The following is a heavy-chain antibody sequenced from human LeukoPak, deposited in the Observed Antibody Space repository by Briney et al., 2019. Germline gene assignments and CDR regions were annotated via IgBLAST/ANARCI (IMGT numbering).Heavy chain of an antibody. Sequence: PGGSLRLSCSASGFTFSSSAMYWVRQAPGKGLEYVSAFSSAGSSTFYADSVKGRFTISRDNSKNMLYLQMSSLRADDTAVYYCVKTLKYYGSGRGLFDSWGQGILVTVSS. CDR1: GFTFSSSA. CDR2: FSSAGSST. J-gene: IGHJ4*02. CDR3: VKTLKYYGSGRGLFDS. D-gene: IGHD3-10*01. V-gene: IGHV3-64D*06.